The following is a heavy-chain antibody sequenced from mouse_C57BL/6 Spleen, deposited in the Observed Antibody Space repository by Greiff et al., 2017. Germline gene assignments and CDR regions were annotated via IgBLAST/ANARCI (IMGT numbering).Heavy chain of an antibody. J-gene: IGHJ1*03. CDR3: ARHYGSSYHWYFDV. V-gene: IGHV1-81*01. D-gene: IGHD1-1*01. CDR2: IYPRSGNT. Sequence: VQGVESGAELARPGASVKLSCKASGYTFTSYGISWVKQRTGQGLEWIGEIYPRSGNTYYNEKFKGKATLTADKSSSTAYMELRSLTSEDSAVYFCARHYGSSYHWYFDVWGTGTTVTVSS. CDR1: GYTFTSYG.